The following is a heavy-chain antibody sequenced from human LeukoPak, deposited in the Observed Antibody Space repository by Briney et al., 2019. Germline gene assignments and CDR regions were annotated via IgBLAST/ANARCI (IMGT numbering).Heavy chain of an antibody. CDR2: ISPNGVIT. CDR3: AKDDAWLQYGN. D-gene: IGHD5-24*01. J-gene: IGHJ4*02. V-gene: IGHV3-23*01. CDR1: GFTFSSHG. Sequence: GGSLRLSCAASGFTFSSHGMNWVRQAPGKGLEWVSGISPNGVITYYADSVKSRFTISRDNSKGTVYLQMNSLRPEDTAVYYCAKDDAWLQYGNWGRGTLVTVSS.